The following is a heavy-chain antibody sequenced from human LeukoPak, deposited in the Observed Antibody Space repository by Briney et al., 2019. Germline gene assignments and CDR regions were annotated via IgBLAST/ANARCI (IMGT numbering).Heavy chain of an antibody. Sequence: GGSLRLSCAASGFTFSSYWMHWVRQAPGKGLVWVSRINSDGSSTSYADSVKGRFTISRDNAKNTLYLQMNSLRAEDTAVYYCARGGSGSYEEGPFDYWGQGTLVTVSS. CDR3: ARGGSGSYEEGPFDY. J-gene: IGHJ4*02. CDR2: INSDGSST. CDR1: GFTFSSYW. V-gene: IGHV3-74*01. D-gene: IGHD3-10*01.